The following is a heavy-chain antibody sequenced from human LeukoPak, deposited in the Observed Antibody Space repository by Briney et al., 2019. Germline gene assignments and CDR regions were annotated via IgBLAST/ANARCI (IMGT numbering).Heavy chain of an antibody. CDR1: GGSISSSAW. V-gene: IGHV4-4*02. CDR2: IYHSGRT. CDR3: ASRPGSGYYYGMDV. J-gene: IGHJ6*02. Sequence: SETLSLTCAVSGGSISSSAWWTWVRQPPGKGLEWIGEIYHSGRTKYNPSLKSRVTMSVDTSKNQFSLKLSSVTAADTAVYYCASRPGSGYYYGMDVWGQGTTVTVSS. D-gene: IGHD6-19*01.